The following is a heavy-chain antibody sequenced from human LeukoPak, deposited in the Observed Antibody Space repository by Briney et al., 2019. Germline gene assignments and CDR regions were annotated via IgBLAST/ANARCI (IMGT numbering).Heavy chain of an antibody. CDR2: IYYSGST. V-gene: IGHV4-59*08. CDR1: GGSISSYY. J-gene: IGHJ4*02. Sequence: SETLSLTCTVSGGSISSYYWSWIRQPPGKGLEWIGYIYYSGSTNYNPSLKSRVTISVDTSKNQFSLKLSSVTAADTAVYYCARHRSYYDSSGYSDYWGQGTLVTVSS. CDR3: ARHRSYYDSSGYSDY. D-gene: IGHD3-22*01.